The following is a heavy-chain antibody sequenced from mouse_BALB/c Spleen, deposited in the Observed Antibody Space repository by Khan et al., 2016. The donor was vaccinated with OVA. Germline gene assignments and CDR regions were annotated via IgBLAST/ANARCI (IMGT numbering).Heavy chain of an antibody. CDR3: AREEYGNSYYFDY. V-gene: IGHV1-20*02. CDR1: GYSFTGYF. J-gene: IGHJ2*01. Sequence: VQLQQSGPELVKPGASVKISCKASGYSFTGYFMNWVMQSHGKSLEWIGRINPYNGDTFYNQKFKGKATLTVDKSSSTAHMELRSLASEDSAVYYCAREEYGNSYYFDYWGKGTTLTVSS. CDR2: INPYNGDT. D-gene: IGHD2-10*02.